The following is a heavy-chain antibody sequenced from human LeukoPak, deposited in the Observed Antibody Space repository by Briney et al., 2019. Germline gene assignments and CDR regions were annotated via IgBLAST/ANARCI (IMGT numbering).Heavy chain of an antibody. CDR1: GYTLTELS. V-gene: IGHV1-24*01. J-gene: IGHJ4*02. Sequence: GASVKVSCKVSGYTLTELSMHWVRQAPGKGLEWMGGFDPEDGETIYAQKFQGRVTITADESTSTAYMELSSLRSEDTAVYYCARDLKAYCSGGSCYRLDYWGQGTLVTVSS. D-gene: IGHD2-15*01. CDR3: ARDLKAYCSGGSCYRLDY. CDR2: FDPEDGET.